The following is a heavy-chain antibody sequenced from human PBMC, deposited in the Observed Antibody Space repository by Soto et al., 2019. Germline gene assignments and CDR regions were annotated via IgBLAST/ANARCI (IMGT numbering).Heavy chain of an antibody. V-gene: IGHV1-18*01. D-gene: IGHD2-21*01. J-gene: IGHJ4*02. CDR1: GYTFTDNG. CDR2: LNPNNGNT. CDR3: ARSSISGICYYYY. Sequence: QVQLVQSGAEVKKPGASVKVSCKASGYTFTDNGVSWMRQAPGQGLEWMGWLNPNNGNTKYAQNFQGRVTITTDTSPSTAYVELRSLRSDDTAMYYCARSSISGICYYYYWGQGTLVTVSS.